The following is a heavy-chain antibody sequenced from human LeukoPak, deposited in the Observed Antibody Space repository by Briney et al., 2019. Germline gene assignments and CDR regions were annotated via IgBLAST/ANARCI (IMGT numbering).Heavy chain of an antibody. D-gene: IGHD5-12*01. CDR1: GGSISSSSYY. J-gene: IGHJ5*02. CDR3: AREGLRNWFDP. CDR2: IHYSGST. Sequence: SETLSLTCTVSGGSISSSSYYWGWIRQPPGKGLEWIGSIHYSGSTNYNPSLKSRVTISVDTSKNQFSLKLSSVTAADTAVYYCAREGLRNWFDPWGQGTLVTVSS. V-gene: IGHV4-39*07.